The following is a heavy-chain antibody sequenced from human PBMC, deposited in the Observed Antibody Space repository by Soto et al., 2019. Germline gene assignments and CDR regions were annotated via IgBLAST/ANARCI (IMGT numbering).Heavy chain of an antibody. V-gene: IGHV1-8*01. J-gene: IGHJ4*02. CDR3: ATVYCSGGSCYSIDY. CDR1: GYTFTSYD. CDR2: MNPSNST. Sequence: ASVKVSCKASGYTFTSYDINWVRQATGQGLEYLGWMNPSNSTSYAQKFQGRVTMTRDTSTSTVYMELSSLRSEDTAVYYCATVYCSGGSCYSIDYWGQGTLVTVSS. D-gene: IGHD2-15*01.